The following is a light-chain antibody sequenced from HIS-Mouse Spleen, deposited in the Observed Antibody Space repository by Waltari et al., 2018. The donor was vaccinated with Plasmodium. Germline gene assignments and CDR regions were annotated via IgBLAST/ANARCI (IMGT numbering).Light chain of an antibody. J-gene: IGLJ3*02. Sequence: SYELTQPPSVSVSPGQTARITCSGVALPKKYAYCYQQKSGQAPVLVIYEDSKRPSGIPERFSGSSSGTMATLTISGAQVEDEADYYGYSTDSSGNHRVFGGGTKLTVL. CDR1: ALPKKY. CDR2: EDS. CDR3: YSTDSSGNHRV. V-gene: IGLV3-10*01.